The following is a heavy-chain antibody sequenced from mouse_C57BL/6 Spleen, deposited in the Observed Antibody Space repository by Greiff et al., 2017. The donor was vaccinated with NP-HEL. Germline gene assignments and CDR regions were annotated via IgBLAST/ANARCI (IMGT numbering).Heavy chain of an antibody. J-gene: IGHJ2*01. Sequence: QVQLKQPGAELVMPGASVKLSCKASGYTFTSYWMHWVKQRPGQGLAWIGEIDPSDSYTNYNQKFKGKSTLTVDKSSSTAYMQLSSLTSEDSAVYYCARKGNDGYSKYYFDYWGQGTTLTVSS. CDR3: ARKGNDGYSKYYFDY. V-gene: IGHV1-69*01. CDR1: GYTFTSYW. D-gene: IGHD2-3*01. CDR2: IDPSDSYT.